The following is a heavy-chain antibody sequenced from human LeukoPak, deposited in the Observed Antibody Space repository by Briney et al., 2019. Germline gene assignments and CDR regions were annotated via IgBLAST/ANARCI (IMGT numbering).Heavy chain of an antibody. V-gene: IGHV3-49*04. CDR3: TRVVDYYDSSGYYYPYYYYYGMDV. D-gene: IGHD3-22*01. CDR1: GFPFGDYA. CDR2: IRSKAYGGTT. Sequence: PGRSLRLSCTASGFPFGDYAMSWVRQAPGKGLEWVGFIRSKAYGGTTEYAASVKGRFTISRDDSKSIAYLQMNSLKTEDTAVYYCTRVVDYYDSSGYYYPYYYYYGMDVWGQGTTVTVSS. J-gene: IGHJ6*02.